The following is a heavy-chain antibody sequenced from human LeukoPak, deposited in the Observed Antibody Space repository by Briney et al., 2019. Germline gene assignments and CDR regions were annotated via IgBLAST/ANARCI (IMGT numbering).Heavy chain of an antibody. J-gene: IGHJ3*02. D-gene: IGHD6-19*01. V-gene: IGHV3-53*01. Sequence: GGSLRLSCAASGFTVSSNYMSWVRQAPGKGLEWVSIIYSGGSTYYTDSLKGRFTISRDNSKNTLYLQMNSLRAEDTAVYYCARGHISGWLGAFDIWGQGTMVTVSS. CDR2: IYSGGST. CDR3: ARGHISGWLGAFDI. CDR1: GFTVSSNY.